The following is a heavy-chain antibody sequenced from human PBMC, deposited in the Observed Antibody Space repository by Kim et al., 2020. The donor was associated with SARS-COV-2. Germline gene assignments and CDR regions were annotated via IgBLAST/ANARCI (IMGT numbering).Heavy chain of an antibody. CDR3: ARGTSWSGWYPHFDY. V-gene: IGHV3-30-3*01. CDR2: ISYDGSNK. J-gene: IGHJ4*02. D-gene: IGHD6-19*01. CDR1: GFTFSSYA. Sequence: GGSLRLSCAASGFTFSSYAMHWVRQAPGKGLEWVAVISYDGSNKYYADSVKGRFTISRDNSKNTLYLQMNSLRAEDTAVYYCARGTSWSGWYPHFDYWGQGTLVTVSS.